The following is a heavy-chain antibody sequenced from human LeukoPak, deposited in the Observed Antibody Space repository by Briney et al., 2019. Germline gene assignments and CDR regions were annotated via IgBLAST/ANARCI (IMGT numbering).Heavy chain of an antibody. CDR2: INPGIFTT. J-gene: IGHJ4*02. CDR3: ARDWARDSFDF. D-gene: IGHD3-16*01. Sequence: GSVKVSCKSTGYPFTTFSLHGVRQAPGQGLEWMAIINPGIFTTTYAQKLQDRITVTSDTSTATVYMELRSLRLEDTAVYFCARDWARDSFDFWGQG. CDR1: GYPFTTFS. V-gene: IGHV1-46*01.